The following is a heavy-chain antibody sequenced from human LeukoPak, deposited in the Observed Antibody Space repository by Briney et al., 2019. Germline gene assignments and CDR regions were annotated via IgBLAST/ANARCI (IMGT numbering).Heavy chain of an antibody. CDR2: INHSGST. Sequence: SQTLSLTCTVSGGSISSGGYYWSWIRQHPGKGLEWVGEINHSGSTNYKPYLKSRVTISVDTSKNQFSLKLSSVTAADTAVYYCARGRLLGQPHRGSPEFDYWGQGTLVTVSS. CDR3: ARGRLLGQPHRGSPEFDY. J-gene: IGHJ4*02. D-gene: IGHD2-21*01. CDR1: GGSISSGGYY. V-gene: IGHV4-31*03.